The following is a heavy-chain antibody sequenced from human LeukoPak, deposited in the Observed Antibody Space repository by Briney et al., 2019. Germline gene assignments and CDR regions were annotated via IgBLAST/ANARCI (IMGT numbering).Heavy chain of an antibody. CDR2: IYYSGST. CDR3: ARGQRGYSSSWYDY. J-gene: IGHJ4*02. CDR1: GGSISSYY. Sequence: SETLSLTCTVSGGSISSYYWSWIRQPPGKGQEWIGYIYYSGSTNYNPSLKSRVTISVDTSKNQFSLKLSSVTAADTAVYYCARGQRGYSSSWYDYWGQGTLVTVSS. D-gene: IGHD6-13*01. V-gene: IGHV4-59*01.